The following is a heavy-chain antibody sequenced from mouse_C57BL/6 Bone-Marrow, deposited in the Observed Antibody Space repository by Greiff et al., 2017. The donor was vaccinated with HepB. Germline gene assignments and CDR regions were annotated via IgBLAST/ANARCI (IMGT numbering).Heavy chain of an antibody. V-gene: IGHV1-4*01. CDR2: ITPSSGYT. J-gene: IGHJ3*01. Sequence: QVQLQQSGAELARPGASVKLSCKASGYTFPSYTMHWVKQRPGQGLEWIGYITPSSGYTKYNQKFKDKATLTADKSSSTAYMQLSSLTSEDSAVYYCVYYSWFAYWGQGTRVTVSA. CDR1: GYTFPSYT. D-gene: IGHD1-1*01. CDR3: VYYSWFAY.